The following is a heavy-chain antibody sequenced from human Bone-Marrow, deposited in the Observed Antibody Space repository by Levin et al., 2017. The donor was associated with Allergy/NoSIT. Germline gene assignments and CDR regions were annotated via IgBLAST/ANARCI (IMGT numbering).Heavy chain of an antibody. CDR2: IYYSGST. D-gene: IGHD6-25*01. CDR3: ARSAYYYYYMDV. Sequence: LRLSCTVSGGSISSGDYYWSWIRQPPGTGLEWIGYIYYSGSTYYNPSLKSRVTISVDTSKNQFSLKLSSVTAADTAVYYCARSAYYYYYMDVWGKGTTVTVSS. V-gene: IGHV4-30-4*01. CDR1: GGSISSGDYY. J-gene: IGHJ6*03.